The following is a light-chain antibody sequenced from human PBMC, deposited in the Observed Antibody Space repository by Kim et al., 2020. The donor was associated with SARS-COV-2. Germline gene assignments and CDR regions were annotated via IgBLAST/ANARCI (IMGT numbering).Light chain of an antibody. CDR3: QTWGTGIWV. CDR1: SGHSSYA. CDR2: LNSDGSH. J-gene: IGLJ3*02. V-gene: IGLV4-69*01. Sequence: SVKLTGTLSSGHSSYAIAWHQQQPEKGPRYWMKLNSDGSHSKGDGIPDRFSGSSSGAERYLTISSLQSEDEADYYCQTWGTGIWVFGGGTQLTVL.